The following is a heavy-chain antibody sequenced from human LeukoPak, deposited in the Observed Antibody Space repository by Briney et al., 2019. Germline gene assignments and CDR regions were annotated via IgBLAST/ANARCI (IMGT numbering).Heavy chain of an antibody. J-gene: IGHJ6*02. D-gene: IGHD2-15*01. CDR1: GFTFSSYS. CDR3: ARVFKEIVVVHTGTAYYYGMDV. Sequence: QPGGCLRLSCSAYGFTFSSYSIKWVRQAPGKGLGWVAYISRSTTIYYADSVKGRFTSSRDNAKNSLYLQMNSLRAEDTAVYYSARVFKEIVVVHTGTAYYYGMDVWGQGTTVTVSS. V-gene: IGHV3-48*01. CDR2: ISRSTTI.